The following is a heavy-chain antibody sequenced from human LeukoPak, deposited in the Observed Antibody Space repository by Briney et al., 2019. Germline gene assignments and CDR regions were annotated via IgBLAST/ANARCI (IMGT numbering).Heavy chain of an antibody. V-gene: IGHV1-69*04. CDR1: EGTFSSYA. Sequence: SVKVSCKASEGTFSSYAISWVRQAPGQGLEWMGRIIPILGIANYAQKFQGRVTITADKSTSTAYMELSSLRSEDTAVYYCARDSSGWQSDDYWGQGTLVTVSS. D-gene: IGHD6-19*01. J-gene: IGHJ4*02. CDR3: ARDSSGWQSDDY. CDR2: IIPILGIA.